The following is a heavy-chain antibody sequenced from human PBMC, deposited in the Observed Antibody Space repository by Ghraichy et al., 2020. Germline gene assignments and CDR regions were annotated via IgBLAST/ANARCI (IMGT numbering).Heavy chain of an antibody. CDR1: GFSLSTSGVG. V-gene: IGHV2-5*01. CDR2: IYWNDDK. D-gene: IGHD6-13*01. CDR3: AHRLSGYSSSWYSYYFDY. Sequence: SGPTLVKPTQTLTLTCTFSGFSLSTSGVGVGWIRQPPGKALEWLALIYWNDDKRYSPSLKSRLTITKDTSKNQLVLTMTNMDPVDTATYYCAHRLSGYSSSWYSYYFDYLGQGTLVTVSS. J-gene: IGHJ4*02.